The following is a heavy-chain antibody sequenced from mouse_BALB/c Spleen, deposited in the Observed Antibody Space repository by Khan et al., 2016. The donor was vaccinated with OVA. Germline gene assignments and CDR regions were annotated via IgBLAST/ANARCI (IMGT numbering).Heavy chain of an antibody. CDR3: TQTENHYYGSYAMDY. CDR1: GFNIKDTY. J-gene: IGHJ4*01. D-gene: IGHD1-2*01. Sequence: VQLQQSGAELVKPGASVKLSCSASGFNIKDTYIHWVKQRPEQGLEWIGRIDPATGNLKYDPNFQDTATLTSDTSSNTAYLLLSSLTSEDTAVYYCTQTENHYYGSYAMDYWGQGTSVTVSS. V-gene: IGHV14-3*02. CDR2: IDPATGNL.